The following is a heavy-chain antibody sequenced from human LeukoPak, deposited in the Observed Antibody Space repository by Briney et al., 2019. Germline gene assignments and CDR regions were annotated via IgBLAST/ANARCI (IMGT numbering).Heavy chain of an antibody. J-gene: IGHJ4*02. Sequence: PGRSLRLSCAASEFTFSSYSMNWVRQAPGKGLEWVSYISGDSSTISYADSVKGRFTISRDNAKNSLYLQMNSLRDEDTAVYYCARDQYFAVDYWGQGTLVTVSS. D-gene: IGHD2/OR15-2a*01. V-gene: IGHV3-48*02. CDR1: EFTFSSYS. CDR3: ARDQYFAVDY. CDR2: ISGDSSTI.